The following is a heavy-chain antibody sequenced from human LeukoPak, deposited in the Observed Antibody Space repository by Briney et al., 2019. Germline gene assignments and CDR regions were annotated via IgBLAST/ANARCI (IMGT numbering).Heavy chain of an antibody. D-gene: IGHD3-10*01. CDR2: IRYDGSNK. V-gene: IGHV3-30*02. CDR3: AKDQGLKWFGELGTYMDV. J-gene: IGHJ6*03. CDR1: GFTFSSYG. Sequence: GRSLRLSCAASGFTFSSYGMHWVRQAPGKGLEWVAFIRYDGSNKYYADSVKGRFTISRDNSKNTLYLQMNSLRAEDTAVYYCAKDQGLKWFGELGTYMDVWGKGTTVTVSS.